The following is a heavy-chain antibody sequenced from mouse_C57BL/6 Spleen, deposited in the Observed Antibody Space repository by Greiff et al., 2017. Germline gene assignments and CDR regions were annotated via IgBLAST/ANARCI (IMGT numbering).Heavy chain of an antibody. CDR2: INPNNGGI. Sequence: EVQLQESGPELVKPGASVKIPCKASGYTFTDYNMDWVKQSHGKSLEWIGDINPNNGGIFYNQTFKGKATFTVDKSSSTAYMELRSLTSEDTAVNYCAKLGDYAKDYWGQGTSVTVSS. D-gene: IGHD4-1*01. CDR3: AKLGDYAKDY. CDR1: GYTFTDYN. V-gene: IGHV1-18*01. J-gene: IGHJ4*01.